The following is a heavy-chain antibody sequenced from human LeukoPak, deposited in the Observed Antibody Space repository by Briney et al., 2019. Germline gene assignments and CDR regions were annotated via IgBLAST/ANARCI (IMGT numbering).Heavy chain of an antibody. D-gene: IGHD3-3*01. V-gene: IGHV3-23*01. CDR2: ISGSAGST. CDR1: GFTLSSYA. J-gene: IGHJ4*02. Sequence: GGSLRLSCAASGFTLSSYAMSWVRQAPGKGLEWVSLISGSAGSTYYADSVKGRFTISRDITKNTLYLQMNSMRAEDTAVYYCAKDGLRFSEWSPPLGCWGQGTLVTVSP. CDR3: AKDGLRFSEWSPPLGC.